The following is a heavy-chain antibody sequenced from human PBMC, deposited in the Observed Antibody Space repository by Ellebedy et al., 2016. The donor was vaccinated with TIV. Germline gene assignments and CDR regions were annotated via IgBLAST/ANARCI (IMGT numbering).Heavy chain of an antibody. CDR3: TGRGGCNTSCSDH. Sequence: GESLKISXAASGLIFSNVWMGWVRQAPGKGLEWVAIINKDGSEKYYADSVKGRFIISRDNAKNSSFLQMNSLRGDDAAMYYCTGRGGCNTSCSDHWGHGTVVSVSS. V-gene: IGHV3-7*01. CDR1: GLIFSNVW. CDR2: INKDGSEK. D-gene: IGHD3-16*01. J-gene: IGHJ4*01.